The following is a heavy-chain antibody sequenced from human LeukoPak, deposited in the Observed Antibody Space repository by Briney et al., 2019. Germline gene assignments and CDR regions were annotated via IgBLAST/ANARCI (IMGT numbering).Heavy chain of an antibody. J-gene: IGHJ4*02. CDR1: GFTFSSYA. Sequence: GGSLRLSCAASGFTFSSYAMSWVRQAPGKGLEWVSYISSSGNSIYYADSVKGRFTISRDNAKNSLYLQMNSLRAEDTAVYYCAREMEGDYGSGTFFDLWGQGNMVTVSS. CDR2: ISSSGNSI. D-gene: IGHD3-10*01. CDR3: AREMEGDYGSGTFFDL. V-gene: IGHV3-48*04.